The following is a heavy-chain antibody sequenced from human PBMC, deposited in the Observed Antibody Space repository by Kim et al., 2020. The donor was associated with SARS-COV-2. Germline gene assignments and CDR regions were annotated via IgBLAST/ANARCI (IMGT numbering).Heavy chain of an antibody. J-gene: IGHJ4*02. CDR3: ARGLSSCRPGVFDY. V-gene: IGHV3-21*01. D-gene: IGHD6-19*01. Sequence: YADSVKGRVTFSSDNSKYSLFLQMHSLRAEDTAMYYCARGLSSCRPGVFDYWGQGILVTVSS.